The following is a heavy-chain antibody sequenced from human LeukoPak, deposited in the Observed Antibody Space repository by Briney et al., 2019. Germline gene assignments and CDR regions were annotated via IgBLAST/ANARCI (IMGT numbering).Heavy chain of an antibody. D-gene: IGHD4-17*01. V-gene: IGHV3-9*01. CDR1: GFTFDDYA. CDR2: ISWNSGSI. CDR3: VKTPMATVTTLPDFDY. Sequence: PGGSLRLSCAASGFTFDDYAMHWVRQAPGKGLEWVSGISWNSGSIGYADSVKGRFTISRDNAKNSLYLQMNSLRAEDTALYYCVKTPMATVTTLPDFDYWGQGTLVTVSS. J-gene: IGHJ4*02.